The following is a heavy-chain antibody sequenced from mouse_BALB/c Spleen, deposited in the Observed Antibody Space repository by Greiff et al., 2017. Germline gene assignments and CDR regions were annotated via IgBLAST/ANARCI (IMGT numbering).Heavy chain of an antibody. CDR2: INPGSGGT. Sequence: VQLVESGAELVRPGTSVKVSCKASGYAFTNYLIEWVKQRPGQGLEWIGVINPGSGGTNYNEKFKGKATLTADKSSSTAYMQLSSLTSDDSAVYFCARWGGNSYYFDYWGQGTTLTVSS. J-gene: IGHJ2*01. CDR1: GYAFTNYL. CDR3: ARWGGNSYYFDY. D-gene: IGHD2-1*01. V-gene: IGHV1-54*01.